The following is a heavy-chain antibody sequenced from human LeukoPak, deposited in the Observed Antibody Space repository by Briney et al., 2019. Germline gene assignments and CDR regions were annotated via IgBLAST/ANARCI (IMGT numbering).Heavy chain of an antibody. D-gene: IGHD2-21*02. CDR3: ARGLGLAYCGGDCLGYFDY. CDR1: GGSISSGDYY. J-gene: IGHJ4*02. V-gene: IGHV4-31*03. Sequence: SETLSLTCTVSGGSISSGDYYWSWIRQHPGKGLEWIGYIYYSGNTYYNPSLKSRVTISVDTSKNQFSLKLSSVTAADTAVYYCARGLGLAYCGGDCLGYFDYWGQGTLVTVSS. CDR2: IYYSGNT.